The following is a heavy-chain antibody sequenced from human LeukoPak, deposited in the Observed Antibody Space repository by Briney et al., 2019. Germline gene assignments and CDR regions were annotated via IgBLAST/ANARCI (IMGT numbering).Heavy chain of an antibody. CDR1: GDSISSSSYY. Sequence: PSETLSLTCTVSGDSISSSSYYWGWIRQPPGKGLEWLGTIDYSGTTYYNPSLKSQVTISVDTSKNQFSLKLSSVTAADTAVYYCASGSTNEEFDAWGEGTLVTASS. D-gene: IGHD1-26*01. J-gene: IGHJ5*02. V-gene: IGHV4-39*01. CDR3: ASGSTNEEFDA. CDR2: IDYSGTT.